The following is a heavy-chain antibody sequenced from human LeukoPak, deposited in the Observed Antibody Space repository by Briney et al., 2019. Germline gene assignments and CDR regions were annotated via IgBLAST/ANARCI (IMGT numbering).Heavy chain of an antibody. V-gene: IGHV4-59*01. Sequence: SETLSLTCTVSGGSNSSYYWSWIRQPPGKGLEWIGYIYYSGSTNYNPSLKSRVTISVDTSKNQFSLKLSSVTAADTAVYYCASGGTIFGVVSHYFDYWGQGTLVTVSS. CDR2: IYYSGST. D-gene: IGHD3-3*01. J-gene: IGHJ4*02. CDR3: ASGGTIFGVVSHYFDY. CDR1: GGSNSSYY.